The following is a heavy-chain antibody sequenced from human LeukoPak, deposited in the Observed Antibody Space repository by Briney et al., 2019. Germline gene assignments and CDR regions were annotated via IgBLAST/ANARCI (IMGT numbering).Heavy chain of an antibody. J-gene: IGHJ4*02. Sequence: PSETLPLTCTVSGGSISSGSYYWSWIRQPAGKGLEWIGRIYTSGSTNYNPSLKSRVTISVDTSKNQFSLKLSSVTAADTAVYYCARKPGNAPFDYWGQGTPVTVSS. CDR2: IYTSGST. CDR3: ARKPGNAPFDY. CDR1: GGSISSGSYY. V-gene: IGHV4-61*02. D-gene: IGHD1-1*01.